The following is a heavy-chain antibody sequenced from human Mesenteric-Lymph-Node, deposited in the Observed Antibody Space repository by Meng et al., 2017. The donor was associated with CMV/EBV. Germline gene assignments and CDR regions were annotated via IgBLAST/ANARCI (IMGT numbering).Heavy chain of an antibody. D-gene: IGHD4-11*01. CDR1: GGSMSSSNYY. CDR3: GRQSYSSRDY. Sequence: GSLRLSCSVSGGSMSSSNYYWGWIRQPPGKGLEWIAAIYYSGSTYYSPSLQSRVAISIDTSKNQFSLKLSSVTAADTAVYYCGRQSYSSRDYWGQGALVTVSS. J-gene: IGHJ4*02. V-gene: IGHV4-39*01. CDR2: IYYSGST.